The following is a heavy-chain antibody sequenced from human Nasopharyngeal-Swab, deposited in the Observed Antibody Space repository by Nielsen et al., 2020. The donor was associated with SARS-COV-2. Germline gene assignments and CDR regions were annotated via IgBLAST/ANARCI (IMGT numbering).Heavy chain of an antibody. J-gene: IGHJ6*03. CDR1: GFTFSTYE. CDR3: ARAYSSGRYYYYYIDV. CDR2: ISGSSSYI. Sequence: GESLKISCAASGFTFSTYEMNWVRQTPGKGLEWVSSISGSSSYIFYADSVKGRFTISRDNAKNSLYLQMNSLRAEDTAVYYCARAYSSGRYYYYYIDVWGKGTTVTVSS. D-gene: IGHD6-19*01. V-gene: IGHV3-21*01.